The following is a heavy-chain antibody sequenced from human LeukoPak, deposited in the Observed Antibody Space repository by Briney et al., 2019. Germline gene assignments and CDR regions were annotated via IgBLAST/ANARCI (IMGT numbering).Heavy chain of an antibody. CDR3: DREGVGVLSGSYYAPVDGFDT. J-gene: IGHJ5*02. V-gene: IGHV1-69*05. CDR1: GGTLSSYA. CDR2: IIPIFGTA. D-gene: IGHD1-26*01. Sequence: SVKVSSKASGGTLSSYAISCVRRAPGQGLEWMGGIIPIFGTANYAQKFQGRVTITTDESTSTAYMELSSLRSEDTAGYYCDREGVGVLSGSYYAPVDGFDTWGQGTLVTVSS.